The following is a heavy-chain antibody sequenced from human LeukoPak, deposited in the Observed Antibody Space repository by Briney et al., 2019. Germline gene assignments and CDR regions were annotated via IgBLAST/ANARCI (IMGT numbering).Heavy chain of an antibody. Sequence: ASVKVSCKASGYSFSDHDINWVRQATGQGLEWMGWMNPTSGNTGYAQKFQGRVTFTRNTSISTAYMELTSLRSEDTAMYFCARESEVYSGTYYFYYYMDVWGTGTTVTVSS. J-gene: IGHJ6*03. CDR3: ARESEVYSGTYYFYYYMDV. CDR1: GYSFSDHD. V-gene: IGHV1-8*03. CDR2: MNPTSGNT. D-gene: IGHD1-26*01.